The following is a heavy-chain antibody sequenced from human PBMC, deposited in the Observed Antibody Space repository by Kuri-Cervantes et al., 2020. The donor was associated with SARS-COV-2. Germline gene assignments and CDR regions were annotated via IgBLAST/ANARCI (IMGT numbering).Heavy chain of an antibody. CDR1: GASINDYY. J-gene: IGHJ6*03. Sequence: GSLRLSCTVSGASINDYYWTWIRQPAGQGLEWIGRIYSSGSTNYNPSLKSRVTMSIDTSTNQFSLGLTSVTAADTAVYYCASSHITTYYYYYMKVWGNGTTVTVSS. CDR2: IYSSGST. CDR3: ASSHITTYYYYYMKV. D-gene: IGHD1-20*01. V-gene: IGHV4-4*07.